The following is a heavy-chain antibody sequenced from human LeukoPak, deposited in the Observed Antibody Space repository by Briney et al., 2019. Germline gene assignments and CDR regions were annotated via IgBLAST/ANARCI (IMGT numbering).Heavy chain of an antibody. Sequence: SETLSLTCTVSGDSIRTYYWSWIRQPARKGLEWIGRIFTSGSTNYNPSLKSRVTLSVDTSKNQFSLKLTSVTAADTAVYYCARDVRHWTTRGPQPHFDYWGQGTLVTVSS. CDR3: ARDVRHWTTRGPQPHFDY. D-gene: IGHD1-1*01. CDR1: GDSIRTYY. J-gene: IGHJ4*02. CDR2: IFTSGST. V-gene: IGHV4-4*07.